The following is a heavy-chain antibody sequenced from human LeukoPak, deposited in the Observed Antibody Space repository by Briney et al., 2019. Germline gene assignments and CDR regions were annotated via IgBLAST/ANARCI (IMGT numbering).Heavy chain of an antibody. D-gene: IGHD3-9*01. CDR1: GXTFSSYG. J-gene: IGHJ4*02. Sequence: PGGSLRLSCAASGXTFSSYGMHWVRQAPGKGREWVAVISYDGSNKYYADSVKGRFTISRDNSKNTLYLQMNSLRAEDTAVYYCSRYFDDGGFDYWGQGTLVTVSS. CDR2: ISYDGSNK. V-gene: IGHV3-30*03. CDR3: SRYFDDGGFDY.